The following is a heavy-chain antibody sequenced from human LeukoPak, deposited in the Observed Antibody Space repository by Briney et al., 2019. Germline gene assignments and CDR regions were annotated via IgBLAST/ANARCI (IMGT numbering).Heavy chain of an antibody. CDR2: IIPIFGTA. CDR3: ARGGVPAAEKNYYYYMDV. V-gene: IGHV1-69*06. Sequence: ASVKVSCKASGGTFSSYAISWVRQAPGQGLEWMGGIIPIFGTANYAQKFQGRVTITADKSTSTAYMELSSLRSEDTAVYYCARGGVPAAEKNYYYYMDVWGKGTTVTVSS. J-gene: IGHJ6*03. CDR1: GGTFSSYA. D-gene: IGHD2-2*01.